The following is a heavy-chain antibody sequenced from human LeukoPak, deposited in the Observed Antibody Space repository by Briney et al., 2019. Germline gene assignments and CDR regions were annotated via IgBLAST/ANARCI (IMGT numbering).Heavy chain of an antibody. CDR2: LSSRSRYI. J-gene: IGHJ4*02. CDR3: ARALRIYYYFDY. Sequence: GGSLRLSCAASGFTFSNYAMTWVRQAPGKGLEWVSSLSSRSRYIYYADSLKGRFTISRDNAKNSLYLQMNSLRAEDTAVYYCARALRIYYYFDYWGQGTLVTVSS. V-gene: IGHV3-21*01. D-gene: IGHD1-26*01. CDR1: GFTFSNYA.